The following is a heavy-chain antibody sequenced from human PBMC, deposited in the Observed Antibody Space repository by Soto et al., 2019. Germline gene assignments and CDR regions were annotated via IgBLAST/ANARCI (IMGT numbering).Heavy chain of an antibody. CDR1: GFTFSSYG. CDR2: IWYDGSNK. V-gene: IGHV3-33*01. CDR3: ARDGGDRGYDGFVDY. J-gene: IGHJ4*02. D-gene: IGHD5-12*01. Sequence: QVQLVESGGGVVQPGRSLRLSCAASGFTFSSYGMHWVRQAPGKGLEWVAVIWYDGSNKYYADSVKGRFTISRDNSKNTLYRQMNSLRAEDTAVYYCARDGGDRGYDGFVDYWGQGTLVTVSS.